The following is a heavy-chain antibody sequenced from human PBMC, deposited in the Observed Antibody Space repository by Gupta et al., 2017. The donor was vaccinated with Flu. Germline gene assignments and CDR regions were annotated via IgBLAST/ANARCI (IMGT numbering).Heavy chain of an antibody. J-gene: IGHJ5*02. CDR1: GLTFSNHG. CDR3: VSSGSRDH. CDR2: IWYDGSKK. Sequence: QVQLVESGGGVVKPGRSLRLSCAASGLTFSNHGMHWVRQAPGKGLEWVAVIWYDGSKKYYTDSVKGRVTISRDDSKNTVYLQMNNLRAEDTAVYYCVSSGSRDHWGQGTRVTVSS. V-gene: IGHV3-33*01. D-gene: IGHD1-26*01.